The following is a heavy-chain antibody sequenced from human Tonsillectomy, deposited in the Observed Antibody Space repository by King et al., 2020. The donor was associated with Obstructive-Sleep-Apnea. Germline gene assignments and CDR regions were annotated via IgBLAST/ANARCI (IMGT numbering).Heavy chain of an antibody. V-gene: IGHV3-74*01. J-gene: IGHJ4*02. CDR1: GFTFSSSW. Sequence: VQLVESGGGLVQPGGSLRLSCAASGFTFSSSWTHWVRQAPGKGLVWVSRINSDGTSTNYADSVKGRFTISRDNAKNMVYLQMNSLRVEDTAVYYCARPYSSTWYFFDYWGQGTLVTVSS. CDR3: ARPYSSTWYFFDY. D-gene: IGHD6-13*01. CDR2: INSDGTST.